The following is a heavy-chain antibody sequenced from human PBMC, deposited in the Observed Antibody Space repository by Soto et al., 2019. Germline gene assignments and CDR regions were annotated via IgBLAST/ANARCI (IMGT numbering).Heavy chain of an antibody. D-gene: IGHD3-3*01. J-gene: IGHJ4*02. CDR2: IYYSGTT. CDR1: GGFISSGGYY. V-gene: IGHV4-31*03. CDR3: AHTMAPRIFDY. Sequence: SETLSLTCSVSGGFISSGGYYWSWIRQHPGKGLEWLGYIYYSGTTYYNPSLKSRVTVSLDTSKNQVVLTMTNMDPVDTATYYCAHTMAPRIFDYWGQGTLVTVSS.